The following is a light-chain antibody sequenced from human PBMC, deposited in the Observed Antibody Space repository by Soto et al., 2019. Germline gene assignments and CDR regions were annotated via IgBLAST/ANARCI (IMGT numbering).Light chain of an antibody. CDR3: QQYGSSMWT. V-gene: IGKV3-20*01. CDR1: QSVSSSY. J-gene: IGKJ1*01. Sequence: EIVLTQSPGTLSLSPGERATLSCRASQSVSSSYLAWYQQKPGQAPRLLIYSASSRATGIPDRFSGSGSGTDFTLTISRLGPEDSAVYFCQQYGSSMWTFGQGTKVEIK. CDR2: SAS.